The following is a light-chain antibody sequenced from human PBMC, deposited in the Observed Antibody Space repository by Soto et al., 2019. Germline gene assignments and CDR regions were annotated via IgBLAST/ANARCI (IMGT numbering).Light chain of an antibody. CDR2: GAS. Sequence: EIGLTQSPGTLSLSPGERATLSCRASQSVSSSYLAWYKQKPGQAPRRLIYGASSRATGIPDRFRGSGSGTDFTLTISRLEPEDFAVYYCQQYGSSLLTFGGGTKVEIK. V-gene: IGKV3-20*01. J-gene: IGKJ4*01. CDR1: QSVSSSY. CDR3: QQYGSSLLT.